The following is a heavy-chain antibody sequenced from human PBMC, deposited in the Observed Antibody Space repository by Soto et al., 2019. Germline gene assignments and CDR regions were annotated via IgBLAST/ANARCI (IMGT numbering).Heavy chain of an antibody. Sequence: QITLNESGPTVVKPAETLTLTCTFSGFSLTTSGVGVGWIRQSPGKAPEWLALIYWDDVKRYSASLKSRLTINKDTSKNQVVLTMASVDPADTATYYCAHRILRTVFGLVTTTAIYFDFWGQGNPVVVSS. J-gene: IGHJ4*02. CDR2: IYWDDVK. V-gene: IGHV2-5*02. CDR3: AHRILRTVFGLVTTTAIYFDF. D-gene: IGHD3-3*01. CDR1: GFSLTTSGVG.